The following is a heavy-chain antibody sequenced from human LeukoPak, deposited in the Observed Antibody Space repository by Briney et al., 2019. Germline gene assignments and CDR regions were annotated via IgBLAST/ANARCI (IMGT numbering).Heavy chain of an antibody. V-gene: IGHV3-11*05. CDR1: GFTFSDYY. D-gene: IGHD1-26*01. CDR3: AREGRSGSYLGRFDP. J-gene: IGHJ5*02. CDR2: ISTSVTYT. Sequence: GGSLRLSCAASGFTFSDYYMSWIRNAPGRGLGGVSYISTSVTYTEYADTVKGRFTISRDNAKNSLYLQMNSLRAEDTAVYYCAREGRSGSYLGRFDPWGQGTLVTVSS.